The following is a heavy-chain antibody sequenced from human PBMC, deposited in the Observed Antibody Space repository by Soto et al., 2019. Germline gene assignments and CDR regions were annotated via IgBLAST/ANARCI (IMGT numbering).Heavy chain of an antibody. V-gene: IGHV1-46*01. CDR1: GYTFTSYY. CDR3: ARDVIFGVAPYGMQV. J-gene: IGHJ6*01. D-gene: IGHD3-3*01. CDR2: INPSGGST. Sequence: ASVKVSCKACGYTFTSYYMHWVRQAPGQGLEWMGIINPSGGSTSYAQKFQGRVTMTRDTSTSTVYMELSSLRSEDTAVYYCARDVIFGVAPYGMQVLGPTTTVNVS.